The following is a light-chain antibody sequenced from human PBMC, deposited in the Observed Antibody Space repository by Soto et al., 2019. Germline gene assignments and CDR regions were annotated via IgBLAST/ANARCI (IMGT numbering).Light chain of an antibody. CDR2: GAS. CDR3: QQLNTYPYS. J-gene: IGKJ2*03. CDR1: QGISSY. Sequence: DIQLTQSPSFLSASVGDIVTITCRASQGISSYLAWYQQKPGKAPKFLIYGASILQSGVPSRFSDSGSGTEFTLTISSLQPGDFATYYCQQLNTYPYSFGQGTKVDIK. V-gene: IGKV1-9*01.